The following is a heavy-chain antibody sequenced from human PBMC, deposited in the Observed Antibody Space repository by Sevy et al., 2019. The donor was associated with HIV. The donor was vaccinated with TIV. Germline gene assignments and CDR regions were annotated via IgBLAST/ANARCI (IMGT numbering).Heavy chain of an antibody. CDR3: ARGPYYYGSGSYLRGGAFDI. J-gene: IGHJ3*02. CDR1: GFTVSSNY. V-gene: IGHV3-53*01. Sequence: GGSLRLSCAASGFTVSSNYMSWVRQAPGKGMEWVSVIYSGGSTYYADPVKGRFTISRDNSKNTLYLQMNSLRAEDTAVYYCARGPYYYGSGSYLRGGAFDIWGQGTMVTVSS. D-gene: IGHD3-10*01. CDR2: IYSGGST.